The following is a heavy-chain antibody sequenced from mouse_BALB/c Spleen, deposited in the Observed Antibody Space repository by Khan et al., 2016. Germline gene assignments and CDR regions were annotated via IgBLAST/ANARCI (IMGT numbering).Heavy chain of an antibody. CDR3: ARAGYYGYLAY. V-gene: IGHV4-1*02. D-gene: IGHD1-1*01. J-gene: IGHJ3*01. CDR2: INPDSYTI. CDR1: GFDFSRYW. Sequence: EVKLLESGGGLVHPRGSLKLSCAASGFDFSRYWMSWVRQAPGKGLEWIGEINPDSYTINYTPSLKDKFIISRDNAKNTLYLQMSKVRSEDTALYYCARAGYYGYLAYWGQGTLVTVSA.